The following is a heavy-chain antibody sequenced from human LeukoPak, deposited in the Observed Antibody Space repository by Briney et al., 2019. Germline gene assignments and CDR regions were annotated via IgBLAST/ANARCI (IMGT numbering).Heavy chain of an antibody. CDR2: ISYDGSNK. CDR3: AKDLDYGDYYYYYGMDV. D-gene: IGHD4-17*01. V-gene: IGHV3-30*18. CDR1: GFTFSSYG. Sequence: GGSLRLSCAASGFTFSSYGMHWVRQAPGKGLEWVAVISYDGSNKYYADSVKGRFTISRDNSKNTLYLQMSSLRAEDTAVYYCAKDLDYGDYYYYYGMDVWGKGTTVTVSS. J-gene: IGHJ6*04.